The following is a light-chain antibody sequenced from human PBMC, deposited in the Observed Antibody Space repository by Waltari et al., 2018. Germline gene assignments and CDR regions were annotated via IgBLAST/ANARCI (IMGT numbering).Light chain of an antibody. CDR2: EGN. Sequence: QSALTQPASVSGSPGQSITIPCTGTSSDVGSYNLVSWYQQHPGKAPKLMIYEGNKRPSGVSNRFSGSKSGNTASLTISGLQAEDEADYYCCSYAGSSTWVFGGGTKLTVL. CDR3: CSYAGSSTWV. J-gene: IGLJ3*02. V-gene: IGLV2-23*01. CDR1: SSDVGSYNL.